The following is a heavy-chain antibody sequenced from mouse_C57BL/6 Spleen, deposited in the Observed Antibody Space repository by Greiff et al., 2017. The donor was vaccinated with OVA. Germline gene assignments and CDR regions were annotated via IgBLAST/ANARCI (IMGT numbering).Heavy chain of an antibody. CDR1: GYTFTDYY. Sequence: VQLQQSGAELVRPGASVKLSCKASGYTFTDYYINWVKQRPGQGLEWIARIYPGSGNTYYNEKFKGKATLTAEKSSSTAYMQLSSLTSEDSAVYFCARSIYYDSFYYAMDYWGQGTSVTVSS. D-gene: IGHD2-4*01. J-gene: IGHJ4*01. V-gene: IGHV1-76*01. CDR3: ARSIYYDSFYYAMDY. CDR2: IYPGSGNT.